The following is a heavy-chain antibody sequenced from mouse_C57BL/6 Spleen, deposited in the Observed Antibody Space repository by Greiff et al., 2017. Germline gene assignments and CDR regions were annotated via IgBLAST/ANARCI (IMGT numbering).Heavy chain of an antibody. CDR2: IDPEPGGT. CDR1: GYTFTDYE. Sequence: QVQLQQSGAELVRPGASVTLSCKASGYTFTDYEMHWVTQTPVHGLEWIGAIDPEPGGTAYNQKFTGKAILTAAQSSSPAYMELRSLTSVDSAVYDCKNWDGNYGVAWFAYWGQGTLVTVSA. CDR3: KNWDGNYGVAWFAY. J-gene: IGHJ3*01. D-gene: IGHD2-1*01. V-gene: IGHV1-15*01.